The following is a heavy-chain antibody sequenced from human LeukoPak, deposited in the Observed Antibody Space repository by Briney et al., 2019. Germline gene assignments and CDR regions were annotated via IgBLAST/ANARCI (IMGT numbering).Heavy chain of an antibody. Sequence: SETLSLTCALYVESFSGYYWRWMRQPPGRGLEWIGEINHSGSTNYNTSLKRRVTIPVDTSKNHVSLKLSSETGADTAVYYCARGGGSGWYRDYWGESTLVTVFS. CDR3: ARGGGSGWYRDY. D-gene: IGHD6-19*01. V-gene: IGHV4-34*01. CDR1: VESFSGYY. CDR2: INHSGST. J-gene: IGHJ4*02.